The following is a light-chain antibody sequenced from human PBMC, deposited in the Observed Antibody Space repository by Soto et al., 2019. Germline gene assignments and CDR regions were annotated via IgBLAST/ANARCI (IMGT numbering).Light chain of an antibody. Sequence: QSALTQPPSASGSLGQSVTISCTGTSSDVGGYDYVSWYQQHPGKAPKLMIYEVTKRPSGVPDRFSGSKSGNTASLTVSGLQAEDEADYYCSSYAGSSNFVFGTGTKVTVL. CDR3: SSYAGSSNFV. CDR1: SSDVGGYDY. CDR2: EVT. V-gene: IGLV2-8*01. J-gene: IGLJ1*01.